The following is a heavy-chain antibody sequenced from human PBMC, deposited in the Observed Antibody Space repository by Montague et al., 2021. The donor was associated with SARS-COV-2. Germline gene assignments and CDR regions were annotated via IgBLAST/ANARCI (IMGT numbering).Heavy chain of an antibody. CDR1: GFTFSSYG. CDR2: ISYDGSTT. Sequence: SLRLSCAASGFTFSSYGMHWVRQAPGKGLEWVAVISYDGSTTYYADSVKGRFTISRDNSKNTLYLQMNSLRGEDTAVYYCARDSMITFGGLITSEVYYFDYWGQGTLVTVSS. CDR3: ARDSMITFGGLITSEVYYFDY. V-gene: IGHV3-30*03. J-gene: IGHJ4*02. D-gene: IGHD3-16*02.